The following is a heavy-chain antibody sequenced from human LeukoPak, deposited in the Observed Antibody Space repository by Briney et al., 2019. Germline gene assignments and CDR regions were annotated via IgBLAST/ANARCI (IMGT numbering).Heavy chain of an antibody. CDR2: VSKDGSNK. CDR3: ARGDGNCHYYGLDV. J-gene: IGHJ6*02. V-gene: IGHV3-30-3*01. D-gene: IGHD5-24*01. Sequence: PGGSLRLSCAASGFTFNSYAMHWVRQAPGKGLEWVAVVSKDGSNKHYAGSVKGRFSVYRDNTKSTVVLEMNGLRVEDTALYYCARGDGNCHYYGLDVWGQGTTVTVSS. CDR1: GFTFNSYA.